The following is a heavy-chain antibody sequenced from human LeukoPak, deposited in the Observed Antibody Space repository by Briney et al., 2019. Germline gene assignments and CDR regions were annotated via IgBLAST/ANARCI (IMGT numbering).Heavy chain of an antibody. CDR1: GFTFSSYG. Sequence: GGSLRLSCAASGFTFSSYGMHWVRQAPGKGLEWVAVISYDGSNKYYADSVKGRFTISRDNSKNTLYLQMNSLRAEDTVVYYCAKDRLLCIIGVCYIFDYGGRGPLVTVSS. D-gene: IGHD2-8*01. CDR3: AKDRLLCIIGVCYIFDY. V-gene: IGHV3-30*18. J-gene: IGHJ4*02. CDR2: ISYDGSNK.